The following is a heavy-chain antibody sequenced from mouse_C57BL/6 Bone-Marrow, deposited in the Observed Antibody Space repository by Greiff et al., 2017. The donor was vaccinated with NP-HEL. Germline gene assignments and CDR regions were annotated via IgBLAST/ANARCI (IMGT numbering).Heavy chain of an antibody. CDR1: GFSLTSYA. Sequence: VQLVESGPGLVAPSQSLSITCTVSGFSLTSYAISWVRQPPGKGLEWLGVIWTGGGTNYNSALKSRLSISKDNSKSQVFLKMNSLQTDDTARYYCAREITTVVAHWYFDVWGTGTTVTVSS. D-gene: IGHD1-1*01. CDR3: AREITTVVAHWYFDV. J-gene: IGHJ1*03. V-gene: IGHV2-9-1*01. CDR2: IWTGGGT.